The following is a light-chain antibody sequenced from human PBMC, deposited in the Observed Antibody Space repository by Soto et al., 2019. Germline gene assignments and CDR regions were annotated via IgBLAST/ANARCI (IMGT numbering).Light chain of an antibody. J-gene: IGLJ7*01. V-gene: IGLV2-14*01. CDR3: SSYTSSSTLV. CDR2: DVS. CDR1: SSDVGGYSY. Sequence: QSALTQPASVSGSPGQSITISCTGTSSDVGGYSYVSWYQQHPGKAPKLMIYDVSNRPSGVSNRFSGSKSGNTASLTIAGLPAEDEADYYCSSYTSSSTLVFGGGTQLTVL.